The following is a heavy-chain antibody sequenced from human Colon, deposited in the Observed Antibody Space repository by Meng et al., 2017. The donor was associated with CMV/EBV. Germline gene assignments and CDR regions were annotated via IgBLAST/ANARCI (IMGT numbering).Heavy chain of an antibody. Sequence: SETLSLTCTVSGCSFKRSPYYWGWIRQSPGKGLEWIGSVDYGGATYHNPSLKSRVTITVDTSTNQFSLQLTSVTAADTAIYYCARDRQRPGYFDSRLYGLDVWGQGTTVTVSS. CDR1: GCSFKRSPYY. J-gene: IGHJ6*02. CDR2: VDYGGAT. D-gene: IGHD3-22*01. CDR3: ARDRQRPGYFDSRLYGLDV. V-gene: IGHV4-39*07.